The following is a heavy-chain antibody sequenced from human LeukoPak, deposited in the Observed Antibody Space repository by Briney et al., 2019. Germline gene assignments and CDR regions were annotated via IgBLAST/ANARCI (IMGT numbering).Heavy chain of an antibody. CDR2: ISSSGSTI. D-gene: IGHD3-10*01. CDR3: ALDKYYYGSGSPDY. Sequence: GGSLRLSCAASGFTFSDYYMSWIRQAPGKGLECVSYISSSGSTIYYADSVKGRFTISRDNAKNSLYLQMNSLRAEDTAVYYCALDKYYYGSGSPDYWGQGTLVTVSS. J-gene: IGHJ4*02. V-gene: IGHV3-11*01. CDR1: GFTFSDYY.